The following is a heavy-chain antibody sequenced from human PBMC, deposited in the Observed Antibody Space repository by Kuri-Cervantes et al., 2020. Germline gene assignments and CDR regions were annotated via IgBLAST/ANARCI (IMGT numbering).Heavy chain of an antibody. CDR1: GGSFSGYY. Sequence: GSLRLSCAVYGGSFSGYYWSWIRQPPGKGLEWIGEINHSGSTNYNPSLKSRVTISVDTSKNQFSLKLSSVTAADTAVYYCARDRSSWLLDYWGQGTLVTVSS. CDR2: INHSGST. J-gene: IGHJ4*02. CDR3: ARDRSSWLLDY. V-gene: IGHV4-34*01. D-gene: IGHD6-13*01.